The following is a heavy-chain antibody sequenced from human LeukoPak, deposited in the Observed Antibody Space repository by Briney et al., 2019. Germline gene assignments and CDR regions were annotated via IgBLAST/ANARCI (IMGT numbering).Heavy chain of an antibody. J-gene: IGHJ6*03. CDR3: SRALTGMRAYYYYYMDV. CDR1: GYTFTGYY. CDR2: INPNSGGT. V-gene: IGHV1-2*02. D-gene: IGHD1-20*01. Sequence: ASVKVSCKASGYTFTGYYMHWVRQAPGQGLEWMGWINPNSGGTNYAQRFQGRVTMTRDTSISTAYMGLSRLRSDDTAVYYCSRALTGMRAYYYYYMDVWGKGTTVTVSS.